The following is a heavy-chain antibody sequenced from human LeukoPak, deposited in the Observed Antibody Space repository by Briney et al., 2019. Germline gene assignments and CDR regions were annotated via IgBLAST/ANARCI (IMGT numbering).Heavy chain of an antibody. Sequence: SETLSLTCTVSGGSISSHYWSWIRQPPGKGLEWIGYIYYSGSTNYNPSLKSRVTISVDTSQNQFSLKLSSVTAADTAVYYCARDGDSSSWYQFDYWGQGTLVTVSS. CDR3: ARDGDSSSWYQFDY. CDR2: IYYSGST. D-gene: IGHD6-13*01. CDR1: GGSISSHY. V-gene: IGHV4-59*11. J-gene: IGHJ4*02.